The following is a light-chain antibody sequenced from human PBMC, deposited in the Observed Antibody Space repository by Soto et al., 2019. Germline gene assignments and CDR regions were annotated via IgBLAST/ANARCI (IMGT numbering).Light chain of an antibody. J-gene: IGKJ4*01. CDR2: WAA. V-gene: IGKV4-1*01. Sequence: DIVMTQSPDSLAVSLGERATINCKSSQSGLYSTNNKNYLAWYQQKPGQPPKLLIYWAATRETGVTDRFSGSGSGTDFTLTISSLQAEDVAVYYCQQYYITPLTYGGGTKVEIK. CDR1: QSGLYSTNNKNY. CDR3: QQYYITPLT.